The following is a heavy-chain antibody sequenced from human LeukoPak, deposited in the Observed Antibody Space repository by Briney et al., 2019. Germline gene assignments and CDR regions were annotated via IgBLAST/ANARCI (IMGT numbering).Heavy chain of an antibody. CDR3: ARGDMYFQDSGYRSFDH. V-gene: IGHV1-2*02. D-gene: IGHD3-22*01. J-gene: IGHJ4*02. Sequence: GASVRVSCASSGYNFADYYIHWVRQAPGQRPEWMGWIRPKDDVRKNAPKFQGGVTMAWDTSISRAYMELSSLRSDDTAVYYCARGDMYFQDSGYRSFDHWGQGTLVTVSS. CDR2: IRPKDDVR. CDR1: GYNFADYY.